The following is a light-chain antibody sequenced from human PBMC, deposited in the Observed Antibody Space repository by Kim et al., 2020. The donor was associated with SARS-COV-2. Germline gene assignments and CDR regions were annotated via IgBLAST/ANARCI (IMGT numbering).Light chain of an antibody. CDR2: GAS. CDR1: QSVSSN. Sequence: SPGERDTLSCRASQSVSSNLAWYQQRPGQAPRLLIYGASTRATGIPARFSGSGSGTEFTLTISSLQSEDFAVYYCQQYNNWPPLTFGGGTQVDIK. CDR3: QQYNNWPPLT. V-gene: IGKV3-15*01. J-gene: IGKJ4*01.